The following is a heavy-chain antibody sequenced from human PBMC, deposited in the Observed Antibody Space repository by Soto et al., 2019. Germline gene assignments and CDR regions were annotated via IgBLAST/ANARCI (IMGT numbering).Heavy chain of an antibody. CDR3: ARLYSGSFGIDY. CDR1: GGSISSHY. V-gene: IGHV4-59*08. J-gene: IGHJ4*02. CDR2: IYYSGST. D-gene: IGHD1-26*01. Sequence: SETLSLTCTVSGGSISSHYWSWIRQSPGKGLEWIGYIYYSGSTNYNPSLKSRVTISVDTSKNQFSLKLSSVTAAVTAVYYCARLYSGSFGIDYWGQGTLVTVSS.